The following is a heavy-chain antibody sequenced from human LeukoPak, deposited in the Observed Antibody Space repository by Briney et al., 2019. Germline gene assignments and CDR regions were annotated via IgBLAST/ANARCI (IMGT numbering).Heavy chain of an antibody. Sequence: SETLSLTCTVSGGSISSYYWSWIRQTAGNGLEWIGRIYTSGGTDYNPSLKSRVTISVDKSKNQLSLKLNSVTAADTAVYYCASSAAVGGVKWFDPWGQGTLVTVSS. D-gene: IGHD6-19*01. CDR3: ASSAAVGGVKWFDP. CDR2: IYTSGGT. J-gene: IGHJ5*02. CDR1: GGSISSYY. V-gene: IGHV4-4*07.